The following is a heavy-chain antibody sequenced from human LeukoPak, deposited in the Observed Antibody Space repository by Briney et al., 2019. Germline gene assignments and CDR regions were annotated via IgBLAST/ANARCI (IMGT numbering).Heavy chain of an antibody. CDR1: GFTVSSNY. CDR3: ARGDGVYVY. D-gene: IGHD5/OR15-5a*01. CDR2: IYFGGTT. Sequence: GWSLRLSCAASGFTVSSNYMTWVRLAPGQGLEWVSVIYFGGTTYYADSVKGRFTISRDYSKNTVYLQMNSLRVEDTAVYYCARGDGVYVYWGQGTLVTVSS. V-gene: IGHV3-53*01. J-gene: IGHJ4*02.